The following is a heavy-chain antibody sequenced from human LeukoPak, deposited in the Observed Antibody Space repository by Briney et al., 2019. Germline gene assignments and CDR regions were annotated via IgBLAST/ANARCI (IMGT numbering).Heavy chain of an antibody. CDR1: GFTFSSYS. Sequence: GGSLRLSCAASGFTFSSYSMNWVRQAPGEGLEWVSSISSSSSYIYYADSVKGRFTISRDNAKNSLYLQMNSLRAEDTAVYYCARKDDSSGYYYTPPDYWGQGTLVTVSS. V-gene: IGHV3-21*01. J-gene: IGHJ4*02. D-gene: IGHD3-22*01. CDR2: ISSSSSYI. CDR3: ARKDDSSGYYYTPPDY.